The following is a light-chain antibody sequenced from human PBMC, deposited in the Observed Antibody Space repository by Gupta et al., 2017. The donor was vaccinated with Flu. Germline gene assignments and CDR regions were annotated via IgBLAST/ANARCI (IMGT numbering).Light chain of an antibody. CDR1: SDVDGCCY. CDR2: EVS. V-gene: IGLV2-14*01. J-gene: IGLJ1*01. CDR3: SSNTSTDTLLHV. Sequence: SDVDGCCYDSLSQQHQDKATNPMIYEVSIQTSGVSNRFSGSKSGNTDSLTISGLEPEAEADSYCSSNTSTDTLLHVFGTGTKVTVL.